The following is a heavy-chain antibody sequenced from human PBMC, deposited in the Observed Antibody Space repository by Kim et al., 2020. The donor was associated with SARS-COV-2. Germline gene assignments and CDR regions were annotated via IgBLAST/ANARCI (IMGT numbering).Heavy chain of an antibody. V-gene: IGHV1-18*04. CDR1: GYTFTSYG. CDR2: ISAYNCNT. CDR3: ARRDGRITIFGVVISGAGGHDY. D-gene: IGHD3-3*01. Sequence: ASVKVSCKASGYTFTSYGISWVRQAPGQGLEWMGWISAYNCNTNYAQKLQGRVTMTTDTSTSTAYMELRSLRSDDTAVYYCARRDGRITIFGVVISGAGGHDYGGQGTLVTVAS. J-gene: IGHJ4*02.